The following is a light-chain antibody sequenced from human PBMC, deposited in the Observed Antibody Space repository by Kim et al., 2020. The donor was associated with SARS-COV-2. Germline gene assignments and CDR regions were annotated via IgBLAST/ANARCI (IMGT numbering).Light chain of an antibody. V-gene: IGKV1-33*01. J-gene: IGKJ5*01. CDR2: DAS. CDR3: QQYDNLSIT. Sequence: DIQMTQSPSSLSASVGDRVTITCQASQDISNYLNWYQQKPGKAPKLLIYDASNLKTGVPSRFSGSGSGTDFTFTISSLQPEDIATYYCQQYDNLSITFGQGTRLEIK. CDR1: QDISNY.